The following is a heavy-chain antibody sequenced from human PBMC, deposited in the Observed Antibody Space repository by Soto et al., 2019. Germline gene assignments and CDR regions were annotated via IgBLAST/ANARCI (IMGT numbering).Heavy chain of an antibody. D-gene: IGHD6-13*01. CDR3: AKATGYSSSSHYYYMDV. V-gene: IGHV3-9*01. Sequence: EVQLVESGGGLVQPGRSLRLSCAASGFTFDDYVMHWVRQAPGKGLEWVSGISWNSGSIGYADSVKGRFTISRDNAKNSLYLQMNSLRAEDTALYYCAKATGYSSSSHYYYMDVWGKGTTVTVSS. J-gene: IGHJ6*03. CDR2: ISWNSGSI. CDR1: GFTFDDYV.